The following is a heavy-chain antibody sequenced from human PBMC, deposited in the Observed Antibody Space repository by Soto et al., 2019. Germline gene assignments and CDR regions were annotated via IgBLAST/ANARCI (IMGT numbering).Heavy chain of an antibody. Sequence: ASVKVSCKASGYTFSNYVMNWVRQAPGQRLEWMGWINAGNGNTKYSQKFQGRVTITRDTSASTAYMELSSLRSEDTAVYYCAREMDYYDSSGHYINWFDPWGQGTQVTVS. CDR1: GYTFSNYV. V-gene: IGHV1-3*01. CDR3: AREMDYYDSSGHYINWFDP. J-gene: IGHJ5*02. CDR2: INAGNGNT. D-gene: IGHD6-19*01.